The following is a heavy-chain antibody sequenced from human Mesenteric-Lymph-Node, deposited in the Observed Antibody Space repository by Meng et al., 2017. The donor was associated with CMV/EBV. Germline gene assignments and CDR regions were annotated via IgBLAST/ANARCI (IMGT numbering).Heavy chain of an antibody. CDR3: ARDSYVSGELALQIDY. Sequence: GESLKISCAASGFTFSRYWMSWVRQAPGKGLEWVANIKQDGSEKYYVDSVRGRFTISRDNAETSLYLQMNSLRADDTAVYYCARDSYVSGELALQIDYWGQGALVTVSS. V-gene: IGHV3-7*01. D-gene: IGHD3-10*01. J-gene: IGHJ4*02. CDR1: GFTFSRYW. CDR2: IKQDGSEK.